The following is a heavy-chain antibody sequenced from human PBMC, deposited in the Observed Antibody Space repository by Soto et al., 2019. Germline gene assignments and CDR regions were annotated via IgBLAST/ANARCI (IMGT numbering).Heavy chain of an antibody. CDR1: GYTFTSYG. Sequence: QVQLVQSGAEVKKPGASVKVSCKASGYTFTSYGISWVRQAPGQGLEWMGWISAYHGNTNYAQQLPGRVTMTTDTSKSRAYMELRSLRSDDTAVYYCASEDRRVSYDFWSGYCGRIDYWGQGTLVTVSS. J-gene: IGHJ4*02. CDR2: ISAYHGNT. V-gene: IGHV1-18*01. D-gene: IGHD3-3*01. CDR3: ASEDRRVSYDFWSGYCGRIDY.